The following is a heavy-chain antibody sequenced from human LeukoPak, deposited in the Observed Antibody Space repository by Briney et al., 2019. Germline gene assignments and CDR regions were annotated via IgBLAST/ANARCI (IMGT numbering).Heavy chain of an antibody. Sequence: SETLSLTCTVSGGSISSGGYSWSWIRQHPGKGLEWIGYIYYSGSTYYNPSLKSRVTISVDTSKNQFSLKLSSVTAADTAVYYCARADSYGLHYFDYWGQGTLVTVSS. J-gene: IGHJ4*02. CDR2: IYYSGST. V-gene: IGHV4-31*03. CDR1: GGSISSGGYS. CDR3: ARADSYGLHYFDY. D-gene: IGHD5-18*01.